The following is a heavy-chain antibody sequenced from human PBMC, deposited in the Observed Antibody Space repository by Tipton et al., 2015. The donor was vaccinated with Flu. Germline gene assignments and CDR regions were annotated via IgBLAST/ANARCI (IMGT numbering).Heavy chain of an antibody. V-gene: IGHV4-4*07. J-gene: IGHJ4*02. CDR2: IYSSGST. CDR3: ARGSGSGTFVIFDF. CDR1: GGSINSYY. D-gene: IGHD3-10*01. Sequence: TLSLTCSVSGGSINSYYWSWIRQSAGKGLEWIGRIYSSGSTNYNPSLKSRVTMSVDTSKNQFSLKMSSVTAADTAVYYCARGSGSGTFVIFDFWGQGTLVTVSS.